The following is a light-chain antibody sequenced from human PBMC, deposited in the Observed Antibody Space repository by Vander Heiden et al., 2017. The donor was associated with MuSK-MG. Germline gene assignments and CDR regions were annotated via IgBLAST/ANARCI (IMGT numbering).Light chain of an antibody. CDR2: DTA. CDR1: QSGSSN. J-gene: IGKJ2*01. Sequence: SVFTQSPDTLFLSPVGTATLSCMACQSGSSNLARYQQKPGQAPRLLIVDTATRAAGIPARFGGSGFGTDFTLTINRLEPGDSAVYYCQLHGNWPPKTFGQGTRLE. V-gene: IGKV3-11*01. CDR3: QLHGNWPPKT.